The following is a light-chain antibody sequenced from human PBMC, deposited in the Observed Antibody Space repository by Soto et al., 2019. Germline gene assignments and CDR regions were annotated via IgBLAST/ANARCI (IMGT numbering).Light chain of an antibody. J-gene: IGKJ1*01. Sequence: DIHMTHSPSTLSTSVGDSVSITCRASQRIAIWLAWYQQKPGKVPKLLIYDGSTLTSGVPSRFSGSGSGTEFTLNITGLQPDDFATYYCQQYNSYPWTFGQGTKVDIK. CDR2: DGS. CDR3: QQYNSYPWT. V-gene: IGKV1-5*01. CDR1: QRIAIW.